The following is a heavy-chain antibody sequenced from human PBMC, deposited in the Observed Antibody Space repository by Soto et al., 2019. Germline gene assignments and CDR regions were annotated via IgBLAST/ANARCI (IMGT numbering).Heavy chain of an antibody. D-gene: IGHD6-13*01. CDR3: AKDRNPWQQVVQGDCLDY. Sequence: QVQLVQSGAEVKKPGSSVKVSCKASGGTFSSYAISWVRQAPGQGLEWMGGIIPIFGTANYAQKFQGRVTITADKSTSTAYMELSSLRSEDTAVYYCAKDRNPWQQVVQGDCLDYWGQGTLVTVSS. CDR2: IIPIFGTA. J-gene: IGHJ4*02. CDR1: GGTFSSYA. V-gene: IGHV1-69*06.